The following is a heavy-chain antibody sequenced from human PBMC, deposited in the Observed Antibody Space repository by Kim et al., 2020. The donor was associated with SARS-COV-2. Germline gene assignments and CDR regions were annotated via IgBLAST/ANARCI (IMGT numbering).Heavy chain of an antibody. Sequence: GCADYVKGRFTISRDNATSSLYLQMNSLRAEDTALYFCAKDLIRSLGAFDYWGQGTLVTVTS. V-gene: IGHV3-9*01. J-gene: IGHJ4*02. CDR3: AKDLIRSLGAFDY.